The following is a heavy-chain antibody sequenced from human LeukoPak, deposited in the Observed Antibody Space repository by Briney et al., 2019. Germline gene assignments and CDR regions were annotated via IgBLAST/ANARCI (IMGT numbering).Heavy chain of an antibody. Sequence: SETLSLTCTVSGDSISSSSYYWGWIRQPPGKGLEWIGSIYNSGSTYYNPSLKSRVTISVDKSKNQFSLKLSSVTAADTAVYYCASLRVTFDPWGQGTLVTVSS. CDR2: IYNSGST. CDR1: GDSISSSSYY. V-gene: IGHV4-39*07. D-gene: IGHD2-21*02. CDR3: ASLRVTFDP. J-gene: IGHJ5*02.